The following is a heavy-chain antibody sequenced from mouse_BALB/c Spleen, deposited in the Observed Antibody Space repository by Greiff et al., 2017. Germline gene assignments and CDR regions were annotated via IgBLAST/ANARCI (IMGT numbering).Heavy chain of an antibody. CDR1: GFTFSDYY. D-gene: IGHD2-14*01. J-gene: IGHJ4*01. V-gene: IGHV5-4*02. Sequence: EVMLVASGGGFVQPGGTLKLSCTASGFTFSDYYLYGVSQTPEKRLAWVATISASGSYTYYPDSVKGRCTIARDDAKNHLYLQMSSLKSEYTAMYDWASASYGYDDGPYAMDDWGQGTSVIV. CDR3: ASASYGYDDGPYAMDD. CDR2: ISASGSYT.